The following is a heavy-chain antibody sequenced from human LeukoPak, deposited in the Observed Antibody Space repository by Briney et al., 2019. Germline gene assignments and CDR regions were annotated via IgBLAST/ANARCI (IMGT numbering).Heavy chain of an antibody. CDR3: ARAVGGYYYVY. CDR2: INHIGST. Sequence: SETLSLTCAVYGGSFSGYYWSWIRQPPGKGLEWIGEINHIGSTNYNPSLKSRVTISVDTSKNQFSLKLSSVTAADTAVYYCARAVGGYYYVYWGQGTLVTVSS. D-gene: IGHD4-23*01. V-gene: IGHV4-34*01. CDR1: GGSFSGYY. J-gene: IGHJ4*02.